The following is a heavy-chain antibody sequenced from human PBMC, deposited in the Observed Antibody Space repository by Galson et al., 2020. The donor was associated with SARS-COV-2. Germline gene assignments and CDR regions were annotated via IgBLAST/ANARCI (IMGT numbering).Heavy chain of an antibody. CDR1: GGTFSNYA. V-gene: IGHV1-69*13. J-gene: IGHJ6*02. CDR2: ITPMFGAT. CDR3: AGDAHLSGFDV. Sequence: SVKVSCKASGGTFSNYAINWVRQDPGQGLEWMGGITPMFGATNYGQKFQGRVTITADESTTTAYMELSSLRFEDTAVYYCAGDAHLSGFDVWGQGTTVTVSS. D-gene: IGHD6-19*01.